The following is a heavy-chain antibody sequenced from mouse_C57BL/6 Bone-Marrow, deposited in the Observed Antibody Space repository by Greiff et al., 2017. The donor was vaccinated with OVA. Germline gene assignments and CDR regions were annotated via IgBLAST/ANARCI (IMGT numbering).Heavy chain of an antibody. CDR3: ARSVITTRVWYFDY. D-gene: IGHD1-1*01. J-gene: IGHJ2*01. V-gene: IGHV1-50*01. CDR2: IDPSDSYT. CDR1: GYTFTSYW. Sequence: QVQLQQPGAELVKPGASVKLSCKASGYTFTSYWMQWVKQRPGQGLEWIGEIDPSDSYTNYNQKFKGKATLTVDTSSSTAYMQLSSLTSEDSAVYYCARSVITTRVWYFDYWGQGTTLTVSS.